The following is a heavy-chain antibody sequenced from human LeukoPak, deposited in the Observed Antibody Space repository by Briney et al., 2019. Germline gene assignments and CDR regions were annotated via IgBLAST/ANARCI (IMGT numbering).Heavy chain of an antibody. V-gene: IGHV3-30*04. Sequence: PGGSLRLSCAASGFTFSSYAMHWVRQAPGKGLEWVAVISYDGSNKYYADSVKGRFTISRDNSKNTLYLQMNSLRAEDTAVYYCARDGTMVRGTVSYYYYYYMDVWGKGTTVTVSS. CDR3: ARDGTMVRGTVSYYYYYYMDV. CDR2: ISYDGSNK. J-gene: IGHJ6*03. D-gene: IGHD3-10*01. CDR1: GFTFSSYA.